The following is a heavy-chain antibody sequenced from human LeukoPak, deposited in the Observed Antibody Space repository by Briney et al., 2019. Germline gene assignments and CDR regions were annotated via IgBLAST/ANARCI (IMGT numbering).Heavy chain of an antibody. V-gene: IGHV4-4*02. CDR2: IYHSGST. Sequence: SETLSLTCAVSGGSISSSYWWSWVRQPPGKGLEWTGEIYHSGSTNYNPSLKSRVTISVDKSKNQFSLKLSSVTAADTAVYYCAREFMDTATYYYGMDVWGQGTTVTVSS. CDR1: GGSISSSYW. CDR3: AREFMDTATYYYGMDV. J-gene: IGHJ6*02. D-gene: IGHD5-18*01.